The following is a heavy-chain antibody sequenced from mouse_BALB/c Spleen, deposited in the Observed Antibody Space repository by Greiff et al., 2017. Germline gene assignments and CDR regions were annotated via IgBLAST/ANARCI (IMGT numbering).Heavy chain of an antibody. J-gene: IGHJ3*01. CDR1: GFTFSSFG. Sequence: EVMLVESGGGLVQPGGSRKLSCAASGFTFSSFGMHWVRQAPEKGLEWVAYISSGSSTIYYADTVKGRFTISRDNPKNTLFLQMTSLRSEDTAMYYCARLEDNWGEGTLVTVSA. CDR2: ISSGSSTI. CDR3: ARLEDN. V-gene: IGHV5-17*02.